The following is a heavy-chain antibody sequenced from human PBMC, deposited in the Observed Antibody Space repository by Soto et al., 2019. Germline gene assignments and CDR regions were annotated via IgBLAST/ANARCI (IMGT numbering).Heavy chain of an antibody. D-gene: IGHD2-15*01. CDR3: AKGDCSGGTCYGTDY. CDR1: GFTFNTYA. V-gene: IGHV3-23*01. CDR2: ISGDGSNT. J-gene: IGHJ4*02. Sequence: GGSLRLSCVASGFTFNTYAMRWVRQAPGKGLEWVSAISGDGSNTYYTDSVKGRFTISRDNSRNTLYLQVNSLTAEDTAVYYCAKGDCSGGTCYGTDYWGQGTLVTAPQ.